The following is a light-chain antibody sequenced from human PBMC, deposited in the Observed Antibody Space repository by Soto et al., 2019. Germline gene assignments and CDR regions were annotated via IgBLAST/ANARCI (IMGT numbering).Light chain of an antibody. V-gene: IGKV1-39*01. Sequence: DIQMTQSPSSLSASVGDRVTITCRASQSINSYLNWYQQKPGKAPNLLIYAASNLQSGVPSRFSCSGSGTDFTLTISSLQPEDFATYYCQQSYNTPRTFGQGTQVEIK. CDR2: AAS. J-gene: IGKJ1*01. CDR3: QQSYNTPRT. CDR1: QSINSY.